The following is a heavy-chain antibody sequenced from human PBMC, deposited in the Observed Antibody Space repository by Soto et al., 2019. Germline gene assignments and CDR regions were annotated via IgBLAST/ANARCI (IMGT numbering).Heavy chain of an antibody. J-gene: IGHJ4*01. Sequence: ASVKVSCKVSGYTLTELSMHWVRQAPGKGLEWMGGFDPEDGETIYAQKFQGRVTMTEDTSTDTAYMELSSLRSEDTAVYYCATDNSQYSSAFLGYWGHGTLVTVSS. D-gene: IGHD6-19*01. CDR2: FDPEDGET. CDR3: ATDNSQYSSAFLGY. V-gene: IGHV1-24*01. CDR1: GYTLTELS.